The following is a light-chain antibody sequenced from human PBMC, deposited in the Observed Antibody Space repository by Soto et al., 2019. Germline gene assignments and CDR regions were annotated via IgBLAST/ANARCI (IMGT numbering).Light chain of an antibody. J-gene: IGLJ2*01. CDR3: SSYTSRSTVV. CDR2: DVT. V-gene: IGLV2-14*01. Sequence: QSALTQPASVSGSPGQSITISCTATSSDVGAYNYVSWYQQHPGKAPKLMIYDVTNRPSGFSNRFSGSKSGNTASLTISGLQAEDEADYYCSSYTSRSTVVFGGGTKLTVL. CDR1: SSDVGAYNY.